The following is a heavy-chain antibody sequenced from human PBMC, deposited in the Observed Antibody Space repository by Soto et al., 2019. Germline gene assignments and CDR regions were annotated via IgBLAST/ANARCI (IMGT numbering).Heavy chain of an antibody. V-gene: IGHV3-9*01. Sequence: EVQLVESGGGLGQPGRSLRLSCAASGFTFDDYAMHWVRQGPGKGLEWVSGISWNSGSIGYAESVKGRFSISRDNTKNSLNLQMNSLRTDDTALYYCAKADIGDYPASGGGDYYGLDVWGQGTAVTVSS. CDR3: AKADIGDYPASGGGDYYGLDV. J-gene: IGHJ6*02. D-gene: IGHD3-10*01. CDR2: ISWNSGSI. CDR1: GFTFDDYA.